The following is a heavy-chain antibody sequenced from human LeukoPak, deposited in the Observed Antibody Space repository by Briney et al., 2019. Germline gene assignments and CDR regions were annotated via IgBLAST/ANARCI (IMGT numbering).Heavy chain of an antibody. V-gene: IGHV3-30-3*01. J-gene: IGHJ4*02. CDR2: ISYDGSNK. CDR1: GFTFSSYA. D-gene: IGHD3-9*01. CDR3: ARDKYYDILTGYSARILDY. Sequence: QPGRSLRLSCAASGFTFSSYAMHWVRQAPGKGLEWVAVISYDGSNKYYADSVKGRFTISRDNSKNTLYPQMNSLRAEDTAVYYCARDKYYDILTGYSARILDYWGQGTLVTVSS.